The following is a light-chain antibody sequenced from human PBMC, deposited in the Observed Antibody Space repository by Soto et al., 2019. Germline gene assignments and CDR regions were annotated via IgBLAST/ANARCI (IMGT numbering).Light chain of an antibody. CDR2: GAS. Sequence: EIVLTQSPGTLSLSLGDRATLSCRASQSVSSYLAWYQQKPGQAPRLLIYGASTRATGIPARFSGSGSGTEFTLTISSLQSEDFAVYYCQQYNNWPPTTFGQGTRLEIK. J-gene: IGKJ5*01. CDR1: QSVSSY. CDR3: QQYNNWPPTT. V-gene: IGKV3-15*01.